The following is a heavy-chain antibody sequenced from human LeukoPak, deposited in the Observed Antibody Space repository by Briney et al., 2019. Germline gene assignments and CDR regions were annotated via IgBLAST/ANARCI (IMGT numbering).Heavy chain of an antibody. D-gene: IGHD3-22*01. J-gene: IGHJ4*02. CDR1: GYTFTCYY. CDR3: ARDGNYYDSSEGGY. Sequence: ASVKVSCKASGYTFTCYYMHWVRQAPGQGLEWMGWINPNSGGTNYAQKFQGRVTMTRDTSISTAYTELSRLRSDDTAVYYCARDGNYYDSSEGGYWGQGTLVTVSS. CDR2: INPNSGGT. V-gene: IGHV1-2*02.